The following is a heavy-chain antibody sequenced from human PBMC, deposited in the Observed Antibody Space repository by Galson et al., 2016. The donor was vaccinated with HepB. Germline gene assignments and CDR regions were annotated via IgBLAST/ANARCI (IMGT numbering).Heavy chain of an antibody. V-gene: IGHV4-39*01. J-gene: IGHJ4*02. CDR1: GGSISSGAYH. Sequence: SETLSLTCTVSGGSISSGAYHWGWIRQPPGKGLEWIGSIFNRGSTPYNPSLKSRITISIDTSKNQFSLNLRSVTAADTAVYYCATHRTGPTGFPFDNWGQGTLVTVSS. D-gene: IGHD2-8*02. CDR3: ATHRTGPTGFPFDN. CDR2: IFNRGST.